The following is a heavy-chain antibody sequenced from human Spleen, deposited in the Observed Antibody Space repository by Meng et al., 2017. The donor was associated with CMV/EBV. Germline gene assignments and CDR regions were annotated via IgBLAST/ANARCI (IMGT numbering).Heavy chain of an antibody. V-gene: IGHV3-30*02. D-gene: IGHD2-2*01. CDR3: ASCTSSIRPRNY. J-gene: IGHJ4*02. CDR1: GFTFSRYD. CDR2: IRYDGRNK. Sequence: GGSLRLSCAASGFTFSRYDMYWVRQAPGKGLEWVGFIRYDGRNKLYADSVKGRFTISRDNSKNTMFLQMNSLRVEDTAVYYCASCTSSIRPRNYWGQGTLVTVSS.